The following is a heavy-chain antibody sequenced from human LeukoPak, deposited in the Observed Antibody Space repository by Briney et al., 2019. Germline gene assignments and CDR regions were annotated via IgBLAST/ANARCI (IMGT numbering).Heavy chain of an antibody. CDR3: AMVVAADDAFDI. Sequence: SETLSLTCTVSGYSISSGSYWGWIRQPPGKGLEWIASIYHSGDTQYNPSLKSRVTISVDTSKNQFSLKLNSVTAADTAVYYCAMVVAADDAFDIWGQGTMVTVSS. V-gene: IGHV4-38-2*02. J-gene: IGHJ3*02. D-gene: IGHD2-15*01. CDR2: IYHSGDT. CDR1: GYSISSGSY.